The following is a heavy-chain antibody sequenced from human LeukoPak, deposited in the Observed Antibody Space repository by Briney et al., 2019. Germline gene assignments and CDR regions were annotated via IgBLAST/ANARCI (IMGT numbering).Heavy chain of an antibody. D-gene: IGHD5-18*01. V-gene: IGHV3-48*03. CDR3: AKDFSDTAMVDY. Sequence: PGGSLRLSCAASGFTFSSYEMHWVRQAPGKGLEWVSYISSSGTTIYYADSVKGRFTISRDNSKNSLYLQMNSLRTEDTALYYCAKDFSDTAMVDYWGQGTLVTVSS. CDR1: GFTFSSYE. CDR2: ISSSGTTI. J-gene: IGHJ4*02.